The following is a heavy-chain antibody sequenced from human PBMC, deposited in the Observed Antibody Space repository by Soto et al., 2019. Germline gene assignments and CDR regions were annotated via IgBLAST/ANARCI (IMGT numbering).Heavy chain of an antibody. V-gene: IGHV3-23*01. J-gene: IGHJ5*02. Sequence: EVQLLESGGGWLQPGGSLRLSCAASGFTFSSYAMNWVRQAPGKGLEWVSGITGSGAGSYYSDSVKGRFTISRDNSKNTLYRQMNSLRAEDTAVYYCAKAYSNSWPYDWFAPWGQGTLVTVSS. CDR3: AKAYSNSWPYDWFAP. CDR1: GFTFSSYA. CDR2: ITGSGAGS. D-gene: IGHD6-13*01.